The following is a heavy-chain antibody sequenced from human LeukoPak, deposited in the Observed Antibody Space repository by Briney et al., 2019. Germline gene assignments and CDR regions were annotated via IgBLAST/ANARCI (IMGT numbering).Heavy chain of an antibody. Sequence: GASVKVSCKASGGTFSSYAISWVRQAPGQGLEWMGGIIPIFGTANYAQKFQGRVTITADKSTSTAYMELSSLRSEDTAVYYCARALLRYFDWSKLSFDYWGQGTLVTVSS. CDR1: GGTFSSYA. J-gene: IGHJ4*02. CDR3: ARALLRYFDWSKLSFDY. V-gene: IGHV1-69*06. CDR2: IIPIFGTA. D-gene: IGHD3-9*01.